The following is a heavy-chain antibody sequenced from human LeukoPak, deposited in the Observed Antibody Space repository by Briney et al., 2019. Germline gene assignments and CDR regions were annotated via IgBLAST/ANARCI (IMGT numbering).Heavy chain of an antibody. J-gene: IGHJ4*02. CDR1: GFTFSSYG. CDR2: VHYDGTNK. D-gene: IGHD3-16*01. CDR3: AKPYDYVWGSPPNDY. Sequence: PGGSLRLSCAASGFTFSSYGMHWVRQAPGKGLEWVAFVHYDGTNKYYADSVKGRFTISRDNSKNTPYLQMNSLRAEDTAVYYCAKPYDYVWGSPPNDYWGQGTLVTVSS. V-gene: IGHV3-30*02.